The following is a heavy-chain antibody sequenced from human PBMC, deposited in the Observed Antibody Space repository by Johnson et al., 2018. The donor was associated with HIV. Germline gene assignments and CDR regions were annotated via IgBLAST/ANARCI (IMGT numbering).Heavy chain of an antibody. CDR3: ARDLSEGELGHAFDI. Sequence: VQLVESGGGVVQPGGSLRLSCAASGFTVSSNYMSWVRQAPGKGLEWVSVIYSGGSTYYADSVKGRFTISRDNSKNTLFLQMNSLRAEDTAVYYCARDLSEGELGHAFDIWGQWTMVTVSS. V-gene: IGHV3-66*01. CDR2: IYSGGST. CDR1: GFTVSSNY. J-gene: IGHJ3*02. D-gene: IGHD1-26*01.